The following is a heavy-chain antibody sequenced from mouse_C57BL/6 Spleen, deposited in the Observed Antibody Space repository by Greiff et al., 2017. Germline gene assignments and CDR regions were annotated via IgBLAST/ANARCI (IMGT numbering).Heavy chain of an antibody. CDR1: GFTFSDYG. CDR2: ISSGSSTI. CDR3: ARDDGRGAMDY. D-gene: IGHD2-3*01. V-gene: IGHV5-17*01. Sequence: EVKLMESGGGLVKPGGSLKLSCAASGFTFSDYGMHWVRQAPEKGLEWVAYISSGSSTIYYADTVKGRFTISRDNAKNTLCLQMTSLRSEDTAMYYCARDDGRGAMDYWGQGTSVTVSS. J-gene: IGHJ4*01.